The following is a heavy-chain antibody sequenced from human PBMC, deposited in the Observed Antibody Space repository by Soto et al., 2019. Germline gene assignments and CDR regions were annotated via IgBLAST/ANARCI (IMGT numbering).Heavy chain of an antibody. J-gene: IGHJ5*01. Sequence: GESLKISCKGSGYSFTTYWIGWVRQMPGEGLEWMGIIYIGDSDTRYSPSFQGQVTISADKSISTAYLQWSSLGASDSAIYYCARAKPGTTHPYHFDSWGQGTPVTVS. V-gene: IGHV5-51*01. D-gene: IGHD1-1*01. CDR3: ARAKPGTTHPYHFDS. CDR2: IYIGDSDT. CDR1: GYSFTTYW.